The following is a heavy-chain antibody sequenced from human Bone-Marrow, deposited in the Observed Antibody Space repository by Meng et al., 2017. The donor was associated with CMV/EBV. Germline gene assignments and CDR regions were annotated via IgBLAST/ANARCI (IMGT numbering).Heavy chain of an antibody. J-gene: IGHJ4*02. CDR1: GFTVDEYG. V-gene: IGHV3-20*04. CDR3: AREASRGSAPPFAS. D-gene: IGHD6-25*01. CDR2: IDEIGGQR. Sequence: GESLKISCAAVGFTVDEYGMAWVRQAPGKGLEWVSYIDEIGGQRTYADSVRGRFTISRDTSTNYVFLQMNRLRPDDTAIYYGAREASRGSAPPFASRAQGTPVTVPS.